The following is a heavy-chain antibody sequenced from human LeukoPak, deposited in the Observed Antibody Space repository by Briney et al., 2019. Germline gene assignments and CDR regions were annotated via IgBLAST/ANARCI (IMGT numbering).Heavy chain of an antibody. V-gene: IGHV1-46*01. D-gene: IGHD2-2*01. J-gene: IGHJ4*02. CDR1: VYNLINYH. CDR2: IYGGGGNR. CDR3: AREGPSTCHFDE. Sequence: ASVKVSCKASVYNLINYHMHWVRQAPGQGREWMGVIYGGGGNRKYAQRFQGRVTMTRDTSTSTVYMELTSLRSEDTAVYYCAREGPSTCHFDEWGQGTLVTVSA.